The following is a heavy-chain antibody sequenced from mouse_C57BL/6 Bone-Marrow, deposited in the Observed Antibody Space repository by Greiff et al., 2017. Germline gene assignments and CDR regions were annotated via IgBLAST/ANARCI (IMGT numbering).Heavy chain of an antibody. J-gene: IGHJ4*01. CDR2: IYPRSGNT. CDR1: GYTFTSYG. D-gene: IGHD4-1*02. CDR3: ARSPTAYYYYAMDY. Sequence: VQLQQSGAELARPGASVKLSCKASGYTFTSYGISWVKQRTGQGLEWIGEIYPRSGNTYYNEKFKGKATLTADKSSSTAYMELRSLTSEDSAVXFCARSPTAYYYYAMDYWGQGTSVTVSS. V-gene: IGHV1-81*01.